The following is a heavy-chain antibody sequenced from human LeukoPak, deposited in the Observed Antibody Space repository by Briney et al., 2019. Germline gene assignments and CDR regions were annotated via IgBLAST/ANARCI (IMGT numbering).Heavy chain of an antibody. D-gene: IGHD2-8*01. CDR2: ISSSSSYI. Sequence: GGSLRLSCAASGFTFSSYSMNWVRQAPGKGLEWVSSISSSSSYIYYADSVKGRFTIYRDNAKNSLYLQMNSLRAEDTAVYYYARTNRQMAHNWFDPWGQGTLVTVSS. J-gene: IGHJ5*02. CDR1: GFTFSSYS. CDR3: ARTNRQMAHNWFDP. V-gene: IGHV3-21*01.